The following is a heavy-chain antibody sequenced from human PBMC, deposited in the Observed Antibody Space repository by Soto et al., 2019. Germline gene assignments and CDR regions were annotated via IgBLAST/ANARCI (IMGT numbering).Heavy chain of an antibody. CDR2: IDYSGTA. Sequence: PSETLSLTCSVSYGSISITDVFWAWFRQPPGKGLEWIGSIDYSGTAYFNPSLGSRVTFPVDTSKNQFSLTLYSVTAADTAVYYCARIAGRHLDYWGQGTRVTVSS. CDR3: ARIAGRHLDY. CDR1: YGSISITDVF. V-gene: IGHV4-39*01. D-gene: IGHD2-21*01. J-gene: IGHJ4*02.